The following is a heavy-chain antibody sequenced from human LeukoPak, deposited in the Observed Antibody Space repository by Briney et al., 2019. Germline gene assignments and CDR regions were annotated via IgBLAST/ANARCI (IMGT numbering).Heavy chain of an antibody. Sequence: PGGSLRLSCAASGFTFSSYAISWVRQAPGKGLECVSAISGSGGSTYYADSVKGRFTISRDNSKNTLYLQMNSLRAEDTAVYYFAKVWIVSPDYWGQGTLVTVSS. CDR1: GFTFSSYA. CDR2: ISGSGGST. V-gene: IGHV3-23*01. J-gene: IGHJ4*02. CDR3: AKVWIVSPDY. D-gene: IGHD3-22*01.